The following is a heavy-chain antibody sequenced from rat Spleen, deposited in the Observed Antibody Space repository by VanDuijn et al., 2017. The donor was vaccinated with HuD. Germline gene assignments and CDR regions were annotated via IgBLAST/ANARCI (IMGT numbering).Heavy chain of an antibody. CDR1: GFTFSDYY. CDR3: ARQGFNYGGYPKDYFDY. Sequence: EVQLVESDGGLVQPGRSLKLSCAASGFTFSDYYMAWVRQAPTKGLEWVATISYDGSSTYYRDSVKGRFTISRDNAKSNLYLQMDSLRSEDTATYYCARQGFNYGGYPKDYFDYWGQGVMVTVSS. J-gene: IGHJ2*01. CDR2: ISYDGSST. D-gene: IGHD1-11*01. V-gene: IGHV5-29*01.